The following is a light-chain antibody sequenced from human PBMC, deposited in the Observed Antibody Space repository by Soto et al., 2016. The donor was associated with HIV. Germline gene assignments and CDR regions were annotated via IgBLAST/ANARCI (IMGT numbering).Light chain of an antibody. CDR1: QNIGNR. CDR2: GAS. V-gene: IGKV1-39*01. CDR3: QQSDTPPYT. J-gene: IGKJ2*01. Sequence: DIQLTQSPMSLSLFIRETVIITCQTSQNIGNRLHWYQQKLGEAPKLLIYGASALQTGVPSRFTGSGSGTSFTLRIRSAQPEDSATYFCQQSDTPPYTFGQGTKVQI.